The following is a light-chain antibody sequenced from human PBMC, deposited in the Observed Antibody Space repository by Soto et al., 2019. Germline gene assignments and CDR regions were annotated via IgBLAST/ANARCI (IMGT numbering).Light chain of an antibody. J-gene: IGLJ3*02. V-gene: IGLV1-47*01. CDR2: RTD. CDR3: AAWDNSLRWV. CDR1: SSNVGSNF. Sequence: QSVLTQPPSVSVTPGQRVTISCSGSSSNVGSNFVYWYQQFPGTAPKLLIYRTDQRPSGVPDRFSASKPGTSASLAISGLRSDDEADYYCAAWDNSLRWVFGGGTKLTVL.